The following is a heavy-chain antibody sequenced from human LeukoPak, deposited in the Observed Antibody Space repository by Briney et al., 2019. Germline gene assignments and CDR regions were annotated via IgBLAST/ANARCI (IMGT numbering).Heavy chain of an antibody. CDR2: FDPEDGET. J-gene: IGHJ4*02. V-gene: IGHV1-24*01. CDR1: GGTFSSYA. Sequence: PSASVKVSCKASGGTFSSYAISWVRQAPGKGLEWTGGFDPEDGETIYAQKFQGRVTMTEDTSTDTAYMELSSLRSEDTAVYYCATGYLGSWYALDYWGQGTLVTVSS. D-gene: IGHD6-13*01. CDR3: ATGYLGSWYALDY.